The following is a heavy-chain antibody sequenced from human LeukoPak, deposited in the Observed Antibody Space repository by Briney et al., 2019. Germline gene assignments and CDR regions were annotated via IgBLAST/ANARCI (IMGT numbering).Heavy chain of an antibody. CDR3: ARDPASVSEDFDY. D-gene: IGHD2-8*01. CDR1: GFTFSTSW. Sequence: GGSLRLSCVVSGFTFSTSWMNWVRQAPGKGLECVATVKRDGSEEYYVDSVRGRFTISRDNAKNSLYLQMNSLRAEDTAVYYCARDPASVSEDFDYWGQGTLVTVSS. V-gene: IGHV3-7*01. J-gene: IGHJ4*02. CDR2: VKRDGSEE.